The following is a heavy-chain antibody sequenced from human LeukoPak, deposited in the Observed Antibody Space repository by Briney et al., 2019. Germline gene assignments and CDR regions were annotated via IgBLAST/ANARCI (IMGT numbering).Heavy chain of an antibody. Sequence: PSETLTLTCAVYGGSFSGYYWSWIRQPPGKGLEWIGEINHSGSTNYNPSLKSRVTISVDTSKNQFSLKLSSVTAADTAVYYCARRAGIAARSFDYWGQGTLVTVSS. J-gene: IGHJ4*02. CDR3: ARRAGIAARSFDY. V-gene: IGHV4-34*01. D-gene: IGHD6-6*01. CDR2: INHSGST. CDR1: GGSFSGYY.